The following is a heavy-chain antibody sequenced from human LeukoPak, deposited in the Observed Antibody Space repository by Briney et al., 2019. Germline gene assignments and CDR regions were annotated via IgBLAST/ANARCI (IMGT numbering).Heavy chain of an antibody. Sequence: ASVKVSCKASGYIFTGYYMHWVRQAPGQGLEWMGWINPNSGGTNYAQKFQGRVTMTRDTSISTAYMELRSLRSDDTAVYYCARITQTDYDFDYWGQGTLVIVSS. D-gene: IGHD4-17*01. V-gene: IGHV1-2*02. CDR3: ARITQTDYDFDY. CDR2: INPNSGGT. J-gene: IGHJ4*02. CDR1: GYIFTGYY.